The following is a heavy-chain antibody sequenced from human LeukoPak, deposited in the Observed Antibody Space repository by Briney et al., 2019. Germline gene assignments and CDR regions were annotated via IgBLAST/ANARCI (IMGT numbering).Heavy chain of an antibody. V-gene: IGHV5-51*01. CDR2: IYPGDSDT. D-gene: IGHD5-12*01. CDR3: GRGAYSGYEFDC. CDR1: GYSFSTSW. J-gene: IGHJ4*02. Sequence: GESPEISCRASGYSFSTSWIGWVRQMPGKGLEWMGVIYPGDSDTRYSPSFQGQVTFSADKSISTAYLQWSSLEASDTAMYFCGRGAYSGYEFDCWGQGTLVSVPS.